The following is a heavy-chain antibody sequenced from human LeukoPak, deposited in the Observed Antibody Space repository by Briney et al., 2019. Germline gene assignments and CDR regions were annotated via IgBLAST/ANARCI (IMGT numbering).Heavy chain of an antibody. CDR1: GYSFTSYW. V-gene: IGHV5-51*01. CDR2: IYPGDSDT. D-gene: IGHD3-22*01. Sequence: GESLKISCKGSGYSFTSYWIGWVRQMPGKGLEWMGIIYPGDSDTRYSPSFQGQVTISADKSISTACLQWSSLKASDTAMYYCAGRLGVHYYDSSGEGAFDIWGQGTMVTVSS. CDR3: AGRLGVHYYDSSGEGAFDI. J-gene: IGHJ3*02.